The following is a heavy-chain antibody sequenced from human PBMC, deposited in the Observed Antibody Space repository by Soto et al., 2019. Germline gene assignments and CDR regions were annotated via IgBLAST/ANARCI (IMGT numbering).Heavy chain of an antibody. CDR2: IHYSGDT. J-gene: IGHJ5*02. Sequence: SETLSLTCTVSGGSISSSSYYWGWIRQPPGKGLEWIGYIHYSGDTNYNPSLKSRVTISLDTSKNQFSLTLSSVTAADTAVYYCARDRHSYGSWGLGTLVTVSS. D-gene: IGHD5-18*01. CDR3: ARDRHSYGS. CDR1: GGSISSSSYY. V-gene: IGHV4-61*01.